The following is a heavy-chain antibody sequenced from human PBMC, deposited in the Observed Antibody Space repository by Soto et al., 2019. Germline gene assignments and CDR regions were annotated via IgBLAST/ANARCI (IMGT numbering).Heavy chain of an antibody. D-gene: IGHD3-22*01. CDR2: ISAYNGNT. CDR1: GYTFNSYG. CDR3: ARDGEDYYDSSGYLGDAFDI. Sequence: ASVKVSCKASGYTFNSYGINWVRQAPGQGLEWVGWISAYNGNTNYAQKLQGRVTMTTDTSTSTAYMELRSLRSDDTAVYYCARDGEDYYDSSGYLGDAFDIWGQGTMVTVSS. J-gene: IGHJ3*02. V-gene: IGHV1-18*01.